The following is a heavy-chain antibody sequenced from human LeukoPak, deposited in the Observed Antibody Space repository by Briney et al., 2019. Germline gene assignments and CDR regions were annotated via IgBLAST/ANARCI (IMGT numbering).Heavy chain of an antibody. CDR3: TSRPTYSGSSDAFDI. CDR1: GFTFSGSA. CDR2: IRSKANSYAT. D-gene: IGHD1-26*01. Sequence: GGSLRLSCAASGFTFSGSAMHWVRQASGKGLEWVGRIRSKANSYATAYAASVKGRFTISRDDSKNTAYLQMNSLKTEDTAVYYCTSRPTYSGSSDAFDIWGQGTMVTVSS. J-gene: IGHJ3*02. V-gene: IGHV3-73*01.